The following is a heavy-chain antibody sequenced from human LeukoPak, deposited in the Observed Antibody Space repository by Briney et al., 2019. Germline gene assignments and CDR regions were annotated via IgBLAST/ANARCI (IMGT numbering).Heavy chain of an antibody. D-gene: IGHD1-26*01. V-gene: IGHV4-39*07. CDR2: IYTSGST. Sequence: SETLSLTCTVSGGSISSSGSYWGWIRQPPGKGLEWIGRIYTSGSTNYNPSLKSRVTISVDTSKNQFSLKLSSVTAADTAVYYCARDLRVGATWGTDYWGQGTLVTVSS. CDR1: GGSISSSGSY. J-gene: IGHJ4*02. CDR3: ARDLRVGATWGTDY.